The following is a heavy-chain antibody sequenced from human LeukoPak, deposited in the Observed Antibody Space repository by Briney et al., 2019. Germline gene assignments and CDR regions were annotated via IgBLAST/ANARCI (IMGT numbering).Heavy chain of an antibody. J-gene: IGHJ6*03. D-gene: IGHD3-3*01. CDR1: GFTFSSYW. CDR3: ARDLSGYDFWSGYFVGYYYYMDV. Sequence: PGGSLRLSCAASGFTFSSYWMSWVRQAPGKGLEWVAHIKQDGSEKYYVDSVKGRFTISRDNAKNSLYLQMNSLRAEDTAVYYCARDLSGYDFWSGYFVGYYYYMDVWGKGTTVTVSS. CDR2: IKQDGSEK. V-gene: IGHV3-7*01.